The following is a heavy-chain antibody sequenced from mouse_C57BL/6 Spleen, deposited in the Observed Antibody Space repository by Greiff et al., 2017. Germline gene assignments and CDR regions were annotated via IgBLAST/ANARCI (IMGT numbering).Heavy chain of an antibody. CDR1: GFTFSDYG. Sequence: EVQLVESGGGLVKPGGSLKLSCAASGFTFSDYGMHWVRQAPEKGLEWVAYISSGSSTIYYADTVKGRFTISRDNAKNTLFLQMTSLRSEDTAMYYCATFTTVVAKGAMDYWGQGTSVTVSS. CDR3: ATFTTVVAKGAMDY. D-gene: IGHD1-1*01. V-gene: IGHV5-17*01. CDR2: ISSGSSTI. J-gene: IGHJ4*01.